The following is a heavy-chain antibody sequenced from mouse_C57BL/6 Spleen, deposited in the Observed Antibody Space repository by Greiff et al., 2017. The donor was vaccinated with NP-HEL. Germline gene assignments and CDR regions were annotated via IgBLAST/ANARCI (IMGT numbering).Heavy chain of an antibody. Sequence: QVQLQQPGAELVRPGSSVKLSCKASGYTFTSYWMHWVKQRPIQGLEWIGNIDPSDSETHYNQKFKDKATLTVDKSSSTAYMQLSSLTSEDSAVYYSARFDCLYAMDYWGQGTSVTVSS. V-gene: IGHV1-52*01. D-gene: IGHD2-4*01. CDR1: GYTFTSYW. J-gene: IGHJ4*01. CDR2: IDPSDSET. CDR3: ARFDCLYAMDY.